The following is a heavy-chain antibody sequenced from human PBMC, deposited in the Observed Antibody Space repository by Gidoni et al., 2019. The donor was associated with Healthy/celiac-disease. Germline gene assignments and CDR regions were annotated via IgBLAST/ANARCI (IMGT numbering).Heavy chain of an antibody. CDR2: ISWNSGSI. D-gene: IGHD3-22*01. CDR1: GFTFDDYA. CDR3: AKDLDAYYDSSGYYSTGFDY. J-gene: IGHJ4*02. Sequence: EVQLVESGGGLVQPGRSLRLSCAASGFTFDDYAMHWVRQAPGKGLEWVSGISWNSGSIGYADSVKGRFTISRDNAKNSLYLQMNSLRAEDTALYYCAKDLDAYYDSSGYYSTGFDYWGQGTLVTVSS. V-gene: IGHV3-9*01.